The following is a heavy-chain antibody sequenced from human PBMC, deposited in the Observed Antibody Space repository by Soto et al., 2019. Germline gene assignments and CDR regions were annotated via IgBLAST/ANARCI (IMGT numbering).Heavy chain of an antibody. J-gene: IGHJ4*02. Sequence: ASVKVSCKASGGTFSSYAISWVRQAPGQGLEWMGGIIPVYGTANYAQKFQGRVTITADASASTAYMELSSLRSEDTAVYYCARDLGDSSGYYGWGQGTLVTVSS. V-gene: IGHV1-69*13. D-gene: IGHD3-22*01. CDR3: ARDLGDSSGYYG. CDR1: GGTFSSYA. CDR2: IIPVYGTA.